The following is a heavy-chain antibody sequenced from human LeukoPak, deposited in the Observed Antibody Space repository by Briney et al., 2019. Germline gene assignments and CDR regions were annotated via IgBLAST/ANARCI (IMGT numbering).Heavy chain of an antibody. V-gene: IGHV4-4*02. D-gene: IGHD3-9*01. CDR3: ARLYYDILTGYYRKFDP. CDR2: IYHSENT. Sequence: SGTLSLTCAVSGGSISSSHWWTWVRQPPGKGLEWIGEIYHSENTNYNPSLKSRVTISVDKSKNQFSLNLNSVTAADTAVYYCARLYYDILTGYYRKFDPWGQGTMVTVSS. J-gene: IGHJ5*02. CDR1: GGSISSSHW.